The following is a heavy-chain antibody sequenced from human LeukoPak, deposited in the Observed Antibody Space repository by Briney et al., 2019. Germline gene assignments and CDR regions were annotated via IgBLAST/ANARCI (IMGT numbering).Heavy chain of an antibody. J-gene: IGHJ6*02. D-gene: IGHD3-22*01. V-gene: IGHV3-23*01. Sequence: GGSLRLSCAASGFTFSTYAMSWVRQAPGTGLEWVSSIPGSGGATYYADSVRGRFSISRDSSKNTVYLQMNSLRDEDTAVYYCARARPWDSSRSYYFGMDVWGHGTTVTVSS. CDR3: ARARPWDSSRSYYFGMDV. CDR1: GFTFSTYA. CDR2: IPGSGGAT.